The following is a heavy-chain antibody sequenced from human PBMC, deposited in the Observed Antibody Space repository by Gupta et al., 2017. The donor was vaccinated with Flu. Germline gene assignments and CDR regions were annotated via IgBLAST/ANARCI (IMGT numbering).Heavy chain of an antibody. J-gene: IGHJ6*02. Sequence: YSMNWVRQAPGKGLEWVSSISSSSSYIYYADSVKGRFTISRDNAKNSLYLQMNRLRAEDTAVYYCASAIAAHLYYYGMDVWGQGTTVTVYS. CDR3: ASAIAAHLYYYGMDV. CDR1: YS. D-gene: IGHD6-13*01. V-gene: IGHV3-21*01. CDR2: ISSSSSYI.